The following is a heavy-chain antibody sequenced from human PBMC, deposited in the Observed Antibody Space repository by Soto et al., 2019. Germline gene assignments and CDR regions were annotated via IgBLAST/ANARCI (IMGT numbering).Heavy chain of an antibody. CDR3: ERDKYSSSSHFDY. J-gene: IGHJ4*02. V-gene: IGHV3-21*01. CDR1: GFTFSSYS. CDR2: ISSSSSYI. D-gene: IGHD6-6*01. Sequence: GGSLRLSCAASGFTFSSYSMNWVRQAPGKGLEWVSSISSSSSYIYYADSVKGRFTISRDNAKNSLYLQMNSLRAEDKAVYYCERDKYSSSSHFDYWGQGTLVTVSS.